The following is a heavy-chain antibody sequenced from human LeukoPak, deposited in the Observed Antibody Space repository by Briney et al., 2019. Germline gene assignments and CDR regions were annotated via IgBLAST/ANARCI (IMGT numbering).Heavy chain of an antibody. CDR1: GFTFSRYS. CDR3: ARDPVGYCSRTSCYYYYMDV. D-gene: IGHD2-2*01. CDR2: ISISSNYI. V-gene: IGHV3-21*01. J-gene: IGHJ6*03. Sequence: PGGSLRLSCAASGFTFSRYSMNWVRQAPGKGLEWVSSISISSNYIYYPDSLKGRFTISRDNSKNSLHLQMTSLRAEDTAVYYCARDPVGYCSRTSCYYYYMDVWGKGTKVTVSS.